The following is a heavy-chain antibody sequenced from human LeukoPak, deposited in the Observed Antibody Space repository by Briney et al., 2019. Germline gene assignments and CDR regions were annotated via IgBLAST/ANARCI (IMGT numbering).Heavy chain of an antibody. Sequence: SETLSLTCAVYGGSFSGYYWSWIRQPPGKGLEWIGEINHSGSTNYNPSLKSRVTISVDTSKNQFSLKLSSVTAADTAVYYCARRSPHRPYYYYYYMDVWGKGTTVTISS. CDR3: ARRSPHRPYYYYYYMDV. V-gene: IGHV4-34*01. CDR1: GGSFSGYY. CDR2: INHSGST. J-gene: IGHJ6*03. D-gene: IGHD2-21*01.